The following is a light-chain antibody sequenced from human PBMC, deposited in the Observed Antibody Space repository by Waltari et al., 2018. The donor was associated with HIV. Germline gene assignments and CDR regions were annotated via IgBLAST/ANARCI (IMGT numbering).Light chain of an antibody. CDR2: SNN. Sequence: QAGLTQSPSVSKGLRQTATLTWTGNSNNVGNQGATWLQQHQGHPPKLLSYSNNNRPSGISERFSASRSGNTASLTITGLQPEDEADYFCSAWDRSLSVVVFGGGTTLTVL. V-gene: IGLV10-54*04. J-gene: IGLJ2*01. CDR1: SNNVGNQG. CDR3: SAWDRSLSVVV.